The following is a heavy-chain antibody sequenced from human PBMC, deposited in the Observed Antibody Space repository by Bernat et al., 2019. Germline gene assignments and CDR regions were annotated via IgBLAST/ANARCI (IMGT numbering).Heavy chain of an antibody. Sequence: EVQLVETGGGLIQPGGSLRLSCAASGFTVSGNYMSWVHQAPGKGLEWVSVIYSGGSTYYADSVKGRFTISRDNSKNTLYLQMNSLRAEDTAVYYCARDFALYGDYVDIWGQGTMVTVSS. CDR1: GFTVSGNY. V-gene: IGHV3-53*02. J-gene: IGHJ3*02. D-gene: IGHD4-17*01. CDR3: ARDFALYGDYVDI. CDR2: IYSGGST.